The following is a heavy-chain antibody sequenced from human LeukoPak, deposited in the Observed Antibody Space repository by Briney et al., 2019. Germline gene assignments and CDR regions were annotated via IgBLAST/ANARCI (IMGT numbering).Heavy chain of an antibody. J-gene: IGHJ3*02. V-gene: IGHV4-30-2*01. CDR1: GGSISSGGYY. CDR2: IYHSGST. D-gene: IGHD3-9*01. CDR3: AKSAGYYLRPAKEQGDDAFDI. Sequence: SETLSLTCTVSGGSISSGGYYWSWIRQPPGKGLEWIGYIYHSGSTYYNPSLKSRVTISVDRSKNQFSLKLSSVTAADTAVYYCAKSAGYYLRPAKEQGDDAFDIWGQGTMVTVSS.